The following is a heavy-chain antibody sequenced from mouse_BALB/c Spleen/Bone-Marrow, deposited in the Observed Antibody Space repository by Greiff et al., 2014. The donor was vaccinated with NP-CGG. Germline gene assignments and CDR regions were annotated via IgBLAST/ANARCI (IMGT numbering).Heavy chain of an antibody. CDR2: IHPSDIET. J-gene: IGHJ3*01. CDR3: ARGEITAFAY. V-gene: IGHV1-61*01. CDR1: GYSFTIYW. Sequence: VKLQESGAEPVRPGASVKLSCKASGYSFTIYWMNWVKQRPGQGLEWIGMIHPSDIETRLNQKFKDKATLTVDKSSNTAYMQLSSPTSEDSAVYYCARGEITAFAYWGQGTLVTVSA. D-gene: IGHD2-4*01.